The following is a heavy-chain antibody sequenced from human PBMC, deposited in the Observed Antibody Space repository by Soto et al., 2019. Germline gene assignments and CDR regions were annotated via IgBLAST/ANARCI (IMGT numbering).Heavy chain of an antibody. CDR1: GSSFAGYW. CDR3: ARQIYDSDTGPNFQYYFDS. CDR2: IDPSDSQT. D-gene: IGHD3-22*01. V-gene: IGHV5-10-1*01. J-gene: IGHJ4*02. Sequence: GASLKISCKGSGSSFAGYWITWVRQKPGKGLEWMGRIDPSDSQTYYSPSFRGHVTISATKSITTVFLQWSSLRASDTAMYYCARQIYDSDTGPNFQYYFDSWGQGTPVTVSS.